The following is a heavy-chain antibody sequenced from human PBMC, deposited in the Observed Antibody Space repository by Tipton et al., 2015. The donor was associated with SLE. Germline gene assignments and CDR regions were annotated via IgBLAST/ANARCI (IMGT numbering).Heavy chain of an antibody. D-gene: IGHD1-26*01. J-gene: IGHJ6*03. CDR3: ARLGGSHDEGIYYHYMDV. CDR1: GFTFSNHW. V-gene: IGHV3-74*03. CDR2: INSDGSYA. Sequence: SLRLSCAASGFTFSNHWMHWVRQAPGKGLVWVSRINSDGSYATYADSVRGRFTISRDNAKKTLYLQMNSLRADDTAVYFCARLGGSHDEGIYYHYMDVWGKGTTVTVSS.